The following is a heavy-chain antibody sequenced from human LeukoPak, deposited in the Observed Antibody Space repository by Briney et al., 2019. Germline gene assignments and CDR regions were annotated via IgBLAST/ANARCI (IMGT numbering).Heavy chain of an antibody. D-gene: IGHD3-3*01. J-gene: IGHJ4*02. CDR1: GFTFSSYA. Sequence: GGSLRLSCAASGFTFSSYAMSWVRQAPGKGLEWVSAISGSGGSTYYADSVKGRFTISRDNSKNTLYLQMSSLRAEDTAVYFCAKDPLLNYDFWSGFRWGQGTLVTVSS. CDR2: ISGSGGST. CDR3: AKDPLLNYDFWSGFR. V-gene: IGHV3-23*01.